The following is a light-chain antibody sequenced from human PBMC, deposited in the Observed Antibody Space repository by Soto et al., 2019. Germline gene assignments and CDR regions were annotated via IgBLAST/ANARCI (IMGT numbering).Light chain of an antibody. CDR2: KAS. Sequence: DIQMTQSPSTLSGSVGDRVTITCRASQTISSWLAWYQQKPGKAPKLLIYKASSLESGVPSRFSGSGSGTEFTLTISNLQPDDFATYYCQRYDTLWTMFGQGTKVDIK. V-gene: IGKV1-5*03. CDR3: QRYDTLWTM. J-gene: IGKJ1*01. CDR1: QTISSW.